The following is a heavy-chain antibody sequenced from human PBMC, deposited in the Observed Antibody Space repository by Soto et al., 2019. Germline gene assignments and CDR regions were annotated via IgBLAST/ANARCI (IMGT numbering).Heavy chain of an antibody. CDR2: ISHDGSNK. CDR3: AKDADLDTRNLHH. CDR1: GLPFSRYE. J-gene: IGHJ5*02. D-gene: IGHD3-3*01. V-gene: IGHV3-30*18. Sequence: RGSLRLSCAASGLPFSRYEIHWVRQVPGRGLEWVALISHDGSNKYYVDSVKGRFIISRDNSKNTVYLQMNSLRTEDTALYYCAKDADLDTRNLHHWGQGTLVTVSS.